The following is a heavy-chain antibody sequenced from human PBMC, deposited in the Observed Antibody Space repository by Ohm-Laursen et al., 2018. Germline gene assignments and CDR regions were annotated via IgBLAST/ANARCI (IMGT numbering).Heavy chain of an antibody. CDR3: TTDPIAEYYYYGMDV. CDR2: IKSKTDGGTT. CDR1: GFSFSTYT. J-gene: IGHJ6*02. Sequence: SLRLSCSASGFSFSTYTLNWVRQAPGKGLEWVGRIKSKTDGGTTDYAAPVKGRFTISRDDSKNTLYLQMNSLKTEDTAVYYCTTDPIAEYYYYGMDVWGQGTTVTVSS. D-gene: IGHD1-14*01. V-gene: IGHV3-15*01.